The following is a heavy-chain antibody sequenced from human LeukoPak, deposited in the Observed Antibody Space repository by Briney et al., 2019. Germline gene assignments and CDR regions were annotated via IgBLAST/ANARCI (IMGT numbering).Heavy chain of an antibody. D-gene: IGHD4-23*01. CDR1: GGSISSGSYY. CDR2: IYTTGST. J-gene: IGHJ4*02. Sequence: SETLSLTCTVSGGSISSGSYYWSWIRQPAGKGLEWIGRIYTTGSTNYSPSLKSRLTISIDMSKNQFSLRLSSVTAADTAVYYCVRDRGYGGNSGPFDYWGQGTLVTVSS. V-gene: IGHV4-61*02. CDR3: VRDRGYGGNSGPFDY.